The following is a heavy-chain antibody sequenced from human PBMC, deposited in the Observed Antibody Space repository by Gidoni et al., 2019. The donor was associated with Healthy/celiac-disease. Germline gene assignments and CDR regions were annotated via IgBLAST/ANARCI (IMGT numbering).Heavy chain of an antibody. V-gene: IGHV1-69*01. CDR2: IIPIFGTA. CDR1: GGTFSSYA. CDR3: ARGALRLVSSGNYFDY. J-gene: IGHJ4*02. Sequence: QVQLVQSGAEVKKPGSSVKVSCKASGGTFSSYAISWVRQAHGQGLEWMGGIIPIFGTANYAQKFQGRVTITADESTSTAYMELSSLRSEDTAVYYCARGALRLVSSGNYFDYWGQGTLVTVSS. D-gene: IGHD6-19*01.